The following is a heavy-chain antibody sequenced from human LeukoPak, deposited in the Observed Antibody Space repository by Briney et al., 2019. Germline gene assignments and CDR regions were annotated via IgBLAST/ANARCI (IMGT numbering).Heavy chain of an antibody. D-gene: IGHD3-9*01. Sequence: KPSETLSLTCTVSGGSISSGGYYWSWIRQHPGKGLEWIGYIYYSGSTYYNPSLKSRVTISVDTSKNQFSLKLTSVTAADTAVYYCAGGRDIFTGYYADYWGQGTLVTVSS. CDR2: IYYSGST. V-gene: IGHV4-31*03. J-gene: IGHJ4*02. CDR3: AGGRDIFTGYYADY. CDR1: GGSISSGGYY.